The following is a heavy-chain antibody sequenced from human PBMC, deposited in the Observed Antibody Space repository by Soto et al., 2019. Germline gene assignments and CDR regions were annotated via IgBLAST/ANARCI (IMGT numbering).Heavy chain of an antibody. Sequence: QVQLVESGGGVVQPGGSLRLSCAVSQVIFSGYGMHWVRQAPGKGLEWVAHVRYDGSDTNYADSVKGRFTISRDNSKNTLYLQMNSLRAEDTAVYYCARGGVGGTMFFGYLDYWGHGSLVTVSS. CDR3: ARGGVGGTMFFGYLDY. CDR1: QVIFSGYG. J-gene: IGHJ4*01. CDR2: VRYDGSDT. D-gene: IGHD1-26*01. V-gene: IGHV3-33*03.